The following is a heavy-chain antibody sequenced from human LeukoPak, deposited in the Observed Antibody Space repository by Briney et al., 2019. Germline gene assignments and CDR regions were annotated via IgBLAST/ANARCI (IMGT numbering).Heavy chain of an antibody. J-gene: IGHJ4*02. CDR1: GFTFSRFW. D-gene: IGHD1-26*01. CDR3: ARDQSIAGPTTADY. CDR2: INTDGSNT. V-gene: IGHV3-74*01. Sequence: PGGSLRLSCAASGFTFSRFWMHWVRQAPGKGLVWVSRINTDGSNTIYADSVKGRFTISRDNAKNKLYLQMNSLRAEDTAVYYCARDQSIAGPTTADYWGQGTLVTVSS.